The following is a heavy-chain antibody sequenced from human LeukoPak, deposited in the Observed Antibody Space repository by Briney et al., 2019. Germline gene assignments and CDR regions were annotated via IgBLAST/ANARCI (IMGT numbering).Heavy chain of an antibody. Sequence: ASVKVSCKASGYTFTSYAMNWVRQAPGQGLGWMGWINTNTGNPTYAQGFTGRFVFSLDTSVSTAYLQISSLKAEDTAVYYCARGLRKITMVRGVMGNWGQGTLVTVSS. CDR3: ARGLRKITMVRGVMGN. CDR2: INTNTGNP. CDR1: GYTFTSYA. J-gene: IGHJ4*02. V-gene: IGHV7-4-1*02. D-gene: IGHD3-10*01.